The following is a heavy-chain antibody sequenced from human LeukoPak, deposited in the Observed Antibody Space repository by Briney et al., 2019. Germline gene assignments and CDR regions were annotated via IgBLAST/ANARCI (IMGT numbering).Heavy chain of an antibody. V-gene: IGHV4-30-4*01. J-gene: IGHJ4*02. Sequence: SETLSLTCTVSGGSIRSGDYYWSWNRQPPGKGLEWIGYTASPYHNPSLKSRVTISIDTSKNQISLKLDSVTASDTAVYYCARCTNHDASGSYYFDSWGQGILVTVTS. D-gene: IGHD3-10*01. CDR3: ARCTNHDASGSYYFDS. CDR1: GGSIRSGDYY. CDR2: YTASP.